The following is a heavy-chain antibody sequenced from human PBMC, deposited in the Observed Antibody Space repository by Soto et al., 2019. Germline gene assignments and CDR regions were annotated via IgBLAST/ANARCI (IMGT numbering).Heavy chain of an antibody. J-gene: IGHJ4*02. CDR2: ISDSGGST. Sequence: TGRSLRPAWAVSGFTFKSYAMRWVRQAPGKGLEWVSTISDSGGSTSYAVSVKGRLTISRDNSMNTLYLQMDSLRVEDTAVYYCVKRDLAYWGQGTLVTVSS. V-gene: IGHV3-23*01. CDR1: GFTFKSYA. CDR3: VKRDLAY.